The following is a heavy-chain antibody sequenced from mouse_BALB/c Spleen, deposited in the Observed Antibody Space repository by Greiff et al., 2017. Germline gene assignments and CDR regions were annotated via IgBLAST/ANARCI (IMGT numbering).Heavy chain of an antibody. CDR2: ILPGSGST. V-gene: IGHV1-9*01. Sequence: VQLQESGAELMKPGASVKISCKATGYTFSSYCIEWVKQRPGHGLEWIGEILPGSGSTNYNEKFKGKATFTADTSSNTAYMQLSSLTSEDSAVYYCARDLHDYGYPFAYWGQGTLVTVSA. D-gene: IGHD1-2*01. CDR3: ARDLHDYGYPFAY. CDR1: GYTFSSYC. J-gene: IGHJ3*01.